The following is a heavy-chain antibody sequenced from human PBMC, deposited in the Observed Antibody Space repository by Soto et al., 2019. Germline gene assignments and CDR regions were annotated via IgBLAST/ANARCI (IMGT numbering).Heavy chain of an antibody. CDR2: IYYSGST. CDR1: GGSISSGGYY. Sequence: SETLSLTCTVSGGSISSGGYYWSWIRQHPGKGLEWIGYIYYSGSTYYNPSLKSRVTISVDTSKNQFSLKLSSVTAADTAVYYCARGNDEAFGGAQPIDYWGQGTLVTVSS. D-gene: IGHD3-16*01. CDR3: ARGNDEAFGGAQPIDY. V-gene: IGHV4-31*03. J-gene: IGHJ4*02.